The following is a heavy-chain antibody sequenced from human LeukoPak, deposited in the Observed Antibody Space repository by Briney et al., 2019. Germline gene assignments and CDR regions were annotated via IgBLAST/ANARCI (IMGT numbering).Heavy chain of an antibody. CDR3: AKDRSGSSWPNFSYYYYGMDV. CDR2: ISYDGSNK. J-gene: IGHJ6*02. V-gene: IGHV3-30*18. CDR1: GFTFSSYG. Sequence: GRSLRLSCAASGFTFSSYGMHWVRQAPGKGLEWVAVISYDGSNKYYADSVKGRFTISRDNSKNTLYLQMNSLRAEDTAVYYCAKDRSGSSWPNFSYYYYGMDVWGQGTTVTVSS. D-gene: IGHD6-13*01.